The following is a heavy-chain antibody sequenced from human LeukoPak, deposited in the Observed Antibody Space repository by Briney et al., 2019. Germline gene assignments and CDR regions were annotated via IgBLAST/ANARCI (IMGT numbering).Heavy chain of an antibody. CDR1: GFTFTNNA. D-gene: IGHD4-17*01. J-gene: IGHJ4*02. Sequence: GGSLRLSCALSGFTFTNNAMTWVRQAPGKGLEWVSYISSSGSTIYYADSVKGRFTISRDNAKNTLYLQMNSLRAVDTAVYFCARASTTVPNLLDNWGQGTLVTVSS. CDR3: ARASTTVPNLLDN. CDR2: ISSSGSTI. V-gene: IGHV3-48*04.